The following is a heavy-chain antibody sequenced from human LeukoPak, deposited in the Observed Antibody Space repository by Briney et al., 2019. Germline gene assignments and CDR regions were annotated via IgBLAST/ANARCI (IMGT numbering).Heavy chain of an antibody. V-gene: IGHV1-18*01. CDR1: GYTFTNYD. Sequence: GASVKVSCKASGYTFTNYDISWVRQAPGQGLEWMGWISAYNGNTNYAQKFQGRVTITTDESTSTAYMELSSLRSEDTAVYYCARGAAAVFSSLTHSAEYFQHWGQGTLVTVSS. CDR3: ARGAAAVFSSLTHSAEYFQH. J-gene: IGHJ1*01. D-gene: IGHD6-13*01. CDR2: ISAYNGNT.